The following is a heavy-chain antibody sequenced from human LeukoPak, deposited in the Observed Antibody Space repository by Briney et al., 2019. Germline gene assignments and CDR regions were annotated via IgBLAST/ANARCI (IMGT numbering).Heavy chain of an antibody. J-gene: IGHJ6*03. Sequence: GGSLRLSCAASGFTFSSYAMHWVRQAPGKGLEWVAVISYDGSNKYYADSVKGRFTISRDSSKNTLYLQMSTLRAEDTAVYYCAKDSQYYDFWSRYNYYYYYYMDVWGKGTTVTVSS. D-gene: IGHD3-3*01. CDR2: ISYDGSNK. CDR1: GFTFSSYA. CDR3: AKDSQYYDFWSRYNYYYYYYMDV. V-gene: IGHV3-30-3*01.